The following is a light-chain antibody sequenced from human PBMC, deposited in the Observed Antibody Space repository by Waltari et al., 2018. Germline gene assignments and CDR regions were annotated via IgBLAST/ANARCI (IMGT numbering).Light chain of an antibody. CDR1: QSVSSD. Sequence: IVMTQSPATLSVSPAERATLSCRASQSVSSDLAWYQQEPGQAPRLLIFAASTRATGIPARFSGSGSGTEFTLTISSLQSEDFAFYYCQQYNNWPPEDTFGQGTKLEIK. V-gene: IGKV3-15*01. CDR3: QQYNNWPPEDT. CDR2: AAS. J-gene: IGKJ2*01.